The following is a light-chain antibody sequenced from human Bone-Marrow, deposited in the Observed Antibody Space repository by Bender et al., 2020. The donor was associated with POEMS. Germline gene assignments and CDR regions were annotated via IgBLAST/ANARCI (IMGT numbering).Light chain of an antibody. Sequence: QSVLTQPPSVSGTPGQRVTISCSGSGSNIGGYPVNWYQQHPGRAPKFLIYDVRYRPSGVSNRFSGSKSGNTASLTISGLQAEDEADYYCSSYRDSNTYVFGTGTKVTVL. CDR2: DVR. V-gene: IGLV2-14*03. CDR1: GSNIGGYP. J-gene: IGLJ1*01. CDR3: SSYRDSNTYV.